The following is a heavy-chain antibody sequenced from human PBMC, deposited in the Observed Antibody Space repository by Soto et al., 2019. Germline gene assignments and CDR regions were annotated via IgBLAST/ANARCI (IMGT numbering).Heavy chain of an antibody. Sequence: PSGTLYLRCAVSDGSISSGGYSWSWIRQPPGKGLEWIGYIYHSGSTYYNPSLKSRVTISVDRSKNQFSLKLSSVTAADTAVYYCARARDYYDSSPFDYWGQGTLVTVS. D-gene: IGHD3-22*01. CDR3: ARARDYYDSSPFDY. V-gene: IGHV4-30-2*01. J-gene: IGHJ4*02. CDR1: DGSISSGGYS. CDR2: IYHSGST.